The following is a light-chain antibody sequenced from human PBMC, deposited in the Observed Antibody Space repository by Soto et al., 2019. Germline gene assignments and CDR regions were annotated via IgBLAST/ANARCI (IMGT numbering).Light chain of an antibody. CDR1: SSNIGACYD. J-gene: IGLJ2*01. V-gene: IGLV1-40*01. CDR2: GNS. CDR3: QSYDSSLSGDVV. Sequence: QSVLTQPPSVSGAPGQRVTISCTGSSSNIGACYDVHWYQQLPGTAPKLLIYGNSNRPSGVPDRFSGSKSGTSASLAITGLQAEDEADYYCQSYDSSLSGDVVFGGGTKLTVL.